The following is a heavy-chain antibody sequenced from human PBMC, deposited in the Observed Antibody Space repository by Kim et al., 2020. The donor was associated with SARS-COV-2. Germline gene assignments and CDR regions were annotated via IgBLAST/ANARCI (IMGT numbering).Heavy chain of an antibody. D-gene: IGHD4-4*01. Sequence: GGSLRLSCAASGFTFSTYNMNWVRQAPGKGLEWLSDIGSSGTAIHYADSVKGRFTISRDNAKNSLYLQMDSLRAEDTAVYFCARSNKGFDYCGQGTLFTV. V-gene: IGHV3-48*01. J-gene: IGHJ4*02. CDR3: ARSNKGFDY. CDR2: IGSSGTAI. CDR1: GFTFSTYN.